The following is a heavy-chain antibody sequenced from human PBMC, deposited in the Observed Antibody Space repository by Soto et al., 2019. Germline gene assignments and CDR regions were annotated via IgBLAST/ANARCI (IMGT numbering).Heavy chain of an antibody. D-gene: IGHD3-3*01. CDR2: IYYSGST. J-gene: IGHJ6*02. Sequence: SETLSLTCTVSGGSISSSSYYWGWIRQPPGKGLEWIGYIYYSGSTNYNPSLKSRVTISVDTSKNQFSLKLSSVTAADTAVYYCARVSYDFWSGYYTQTYGMDVWGQGTTVT. CDR1: GGSISSSSYY. V-gene: IGHV4-61*05. CDR3: ARVSYDFWSGYYTQTYGMDV.